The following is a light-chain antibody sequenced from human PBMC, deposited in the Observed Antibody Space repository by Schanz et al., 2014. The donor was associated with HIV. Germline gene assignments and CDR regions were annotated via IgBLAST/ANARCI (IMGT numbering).Light chain of an antibody. CDR2: EGT. V-gene: IGLV2-14*02. CDR1: SSDIGAYNL. J-gene: IGLJ2*01. CDR3: NSYTRTSTPV. Sequence: QSALTQPASVSGSPGQSITISCTGTSSDIGAYNLISWYQQHPGKAPKFIIYEGTKRPSGISNRFSGSKSGNTASLRISGLQAEDEADYYCNSYTRTSTPVFGGGTKLTVL.